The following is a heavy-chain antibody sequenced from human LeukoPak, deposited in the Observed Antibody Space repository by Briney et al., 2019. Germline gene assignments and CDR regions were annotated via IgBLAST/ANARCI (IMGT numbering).Heavy chain of an antibody. CDR1: GASISTSAYS. D-gene: IGHD1-20*01. CDR3: ARRPITVAPYFFDS. Sequence: SETLSLTCTVSGASISTSAYSWGWIHQPPGKGLEWIGLYYIESPYYNPSLKGRLTLNVDASKSQLSLTLTSVTAADTAVYYCARRPITVAPYFFDSWGQGPLVTVSS. J-gene: IGHJ4*02. V-gene: IGHV4-39*01. CDR2: LYYIESP.